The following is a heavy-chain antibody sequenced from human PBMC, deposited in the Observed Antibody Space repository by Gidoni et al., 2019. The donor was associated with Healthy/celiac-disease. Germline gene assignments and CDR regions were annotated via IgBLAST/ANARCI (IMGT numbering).Heavy chain of an antibody. CDR3: AKAMDTYYYYGMDV. Sequence: DVQLVESGGGLVQPGRSLRLSCAASGFTFDDYAMHWVRQAPGKGLEWVSGISWNSGSIGYADSVKGRFTISRDNAKNSLYLQMNSLRAEDTALYYCAKAMDTYYYYGMDVWGQGTTVTVSS. CDR1: GFTFDDYA. V-gene: IGHV3-9*01. J-gene: IGHJ6*02. D-gene: IGHD5-18*01. CDR2: ISWNSGSI.